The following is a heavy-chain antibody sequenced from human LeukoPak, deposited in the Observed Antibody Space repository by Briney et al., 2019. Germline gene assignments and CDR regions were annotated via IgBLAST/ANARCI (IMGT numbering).Heavy chain of an antibody. Sequence: GGSLRLSCAASGFTFSSYAMSWVRQTPGKGLEWVSGISDSGGSTYYADSVKGRFTISRDNSRNTLYLQMNSLRAEDTAIYYCAKMPVSYSSGWSTFDYWGQGTLVTVSS. D-gene: IGHD6-19*01. V-gene: IGHV3-23*01. CDR2: ISDSGGST. J-gene: IGHJ4*02. CDR1: GFTFSSYA. CDR3: AKMPVSYSSGWSTFDY.